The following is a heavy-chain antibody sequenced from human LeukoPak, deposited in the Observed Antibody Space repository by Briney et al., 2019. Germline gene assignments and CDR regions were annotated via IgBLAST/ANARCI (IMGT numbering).Heavy chain of an antibody. CDR2: LGSAGDK. CDR3: ARAKRETSTRPWTSGMDV. D-gene: IGHD3/OR15-3a*01. Sequence: GGSLRLSCAASGFTLSDYDIHWVRQPIGKGLDWVSGLGSAGDKYHAGSERGRFTISREDAENSVYLQMNGLRSEDTAIYYCARAKRETSTRPWTSGMDVWGQGTRVTVSS. J-gene: IGHJ6*02. CDR1: GFTLSDYD. V-gene: IGHV3-13*01.